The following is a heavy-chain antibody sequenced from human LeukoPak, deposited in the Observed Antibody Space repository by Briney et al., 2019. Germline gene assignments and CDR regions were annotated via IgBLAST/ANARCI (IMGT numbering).Heavy chain of an antibody. Sequence: ASVRVACKTSGFSITDYFMHWVRQAPGQGLEWTGMINPSDGFTRQAQKFEGRVTITSDTSTSTVYMEMSSPTSEDTAVYYCARAVDQDFDYWGQGTLVTVSS. D-gene: IGHD3/OR15-3a*01. CDR2: INPSDGFT. CDR1: GFSITDYF. V-gene: IGHV1-46*01. CDR3: ARAVDQDFDY. J-gene: IGHJ4*02.